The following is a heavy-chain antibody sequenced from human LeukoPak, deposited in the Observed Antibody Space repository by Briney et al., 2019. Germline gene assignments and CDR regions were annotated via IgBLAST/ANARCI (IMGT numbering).Heavy chain of an antibody. CDR2: ISAYNGNT. J-gene: IGHJ6*02. V-gene: IGHV1-18*01. CDR1: GYTFTSYG. Sequence: GASVKVSCKASGYTFTSYGISWVRQAPGQGLDWMGWISAYNGNTNYAQKLQGRVTMTTDTSTSTAYMELRSLRSDDTAVYYCARDRNYYGSGSYDNYYGMDVWGQGTTVTVSS. CDR3: ARDRNYYGSGSYDNYYGMDV. D-gene: IGHD3-10*01.